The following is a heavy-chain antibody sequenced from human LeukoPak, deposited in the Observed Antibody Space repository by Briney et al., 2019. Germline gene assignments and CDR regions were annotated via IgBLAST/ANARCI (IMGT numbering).Heavy chain of an antibody. Sequence: GGSLRLSCAASGFTFSDCYMSWIRQAPGKGLEWVSYISSSGSPIYYADSVKGRFTISRDNAKNSLYLQMNSLRAEDTAVYYCARGGYIEMATVFDYWGQGTLVTVSS. J-gene: IGHJ4*02. CDR3: ARGGYIEMATVFDY. V-gene: IGHV3-11*04. CDR2: ISSSGSPI. CDR1: GFTFSDCY. D-gene: IGHD5-24*01.